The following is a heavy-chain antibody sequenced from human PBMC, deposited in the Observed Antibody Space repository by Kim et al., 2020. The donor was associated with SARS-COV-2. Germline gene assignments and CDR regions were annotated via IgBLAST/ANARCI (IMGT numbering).Heavy chain of an antibody. D-gene: IGHD1-26*01. Sequence: GGSTSYAESVKGRFTISRDNAKNTLYLQMNSLRAEDTAVYYCKVGGRIDYWGQGTLVTVSS. CDR2: GGST. J-gene: IGHJ4*02. CDR3: KVGGRIDY. V-gene: IGHV3-74*01.